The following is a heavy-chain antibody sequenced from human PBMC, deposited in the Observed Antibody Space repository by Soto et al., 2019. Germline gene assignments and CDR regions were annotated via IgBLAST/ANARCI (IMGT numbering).Heavy chain of an antibody. D-gene: IGHD5-12*01. J-gene: IGHJ4*02. CDR3: TRGMYTAYETAPLFFDF. CDR2: SRSKGYGGTT. CDR1: GFTFGAYA. V-gene: IGHV3-49*03. Sequence: GGSLRLSCTTSGFTFGAYALRWFRQAPGKGLEWVGFSRSKGYGGTTEFAASVRGRFTISRDDSNSIAYLQMNSLKTEDTAVYYCTRGMYTAYETAPLFFDFWGQGTLVTVSS.